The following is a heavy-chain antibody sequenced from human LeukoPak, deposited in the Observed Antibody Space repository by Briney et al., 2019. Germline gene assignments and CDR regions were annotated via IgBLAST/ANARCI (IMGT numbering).Heavy chain of an antibody. CDR1: GFTFSSYG. D-gene: IGHD1-14*01. CDR3: AKSGRTEYYFDY. V-gene: IGHV3-30*18. CDR2: ISYDGSNK. J-gene: IGHJ4*02. Sequence: PGGSLRLSCAASGFTFSSYGMHWVRQAPGKGLEWVAVISYDGSNKYYADSVKGRFTISRDNSKNTLYLQMNSLRAEDTAVYYCAKSGRTEYYFDYWGQGALVTVSS.